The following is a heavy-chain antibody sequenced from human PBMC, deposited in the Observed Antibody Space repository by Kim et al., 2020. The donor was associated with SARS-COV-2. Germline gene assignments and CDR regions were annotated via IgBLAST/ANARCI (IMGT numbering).Heavy chain of an antibody. V-gene: IGHV4-61*01. CDR3: ARDRSGYDSWFDP. CDR2: IYYSGST. D-gene: IGHD5-12*01. Sequence: SETLSLTCSVSGDSISDGNYYWSWIRQPPGKGLEWIGYIYYSGSTNYKPSLKSRVTISVDTSKNQFSLKLSSVTAADTAVYYCARDRSGYDSWFDPWGQGTLLIVSS. CDR1: GDSISDGNYY. J-gene: IGHJ5*02.